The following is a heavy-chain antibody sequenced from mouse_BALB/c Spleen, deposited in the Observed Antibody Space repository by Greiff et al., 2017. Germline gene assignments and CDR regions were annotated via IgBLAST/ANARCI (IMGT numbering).Heavy chain of an antibody. CDR3: ARSYGNSYAMDY. CDR1: GYTFTDYA. Sequence: VQLVESGAELVRPGVSVKISCKGSGYTFTDYAMHWVKQSHAKSLEWIGVISTYYGDASYNQKFKGKATMTVDKSSSTAYMELARLTSEDSAIYYCARSYGNSYAMDYWGQGTSVTVSS. J-gene: IGHJ4*01. D-gene: IGHD2-1*01. CDR2: ISTYYGDA. V-gene: IGHV1S137*01.